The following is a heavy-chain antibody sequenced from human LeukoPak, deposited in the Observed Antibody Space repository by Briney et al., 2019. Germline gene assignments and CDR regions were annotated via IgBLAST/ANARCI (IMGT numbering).Heavy chain of an antibody. CDR1: GGSISSYY. CDR2: IYYSGST. J-gene: IGHJ3*02. V-gene: IGHV4-59*01. D-gene: IGHD3-22*01. CDR3: ARDEDRDSSGPRFLAFDI. Sequence: SETLSLTCTVSGGSISSYYWSWIRQPPGKGLEWIGYIYYSGSTNYNPSLKSRVTISVDTSKNQFSLKLSSVTAADTAVYYCARDEDRDSSGPRFLAFDIWGQGTMVTVSS.